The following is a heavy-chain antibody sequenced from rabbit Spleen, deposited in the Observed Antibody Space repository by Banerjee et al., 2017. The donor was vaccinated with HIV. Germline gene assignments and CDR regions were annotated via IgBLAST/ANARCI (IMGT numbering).Heavy chain of an antibody. D-gene: IGHD1-1*01. CDR2: INAVTGKA. V-gene: IGHV1S45*01. Sequence: QEQLVESGGGLVKPEGSLKLSCTASGFSFSNKAVMCWVRQAPGKGLERIACINAVTGKAVDASWAKGRFTFSKTSSTTVTLQMTRLTAADTATYFCARDVVAVIGWNFSLWGPGTLVTVS. J-gene: IGHJ4*01. CDR3: ARDVVAVIGWNFSL. CDR1: GFSFSNKAV.